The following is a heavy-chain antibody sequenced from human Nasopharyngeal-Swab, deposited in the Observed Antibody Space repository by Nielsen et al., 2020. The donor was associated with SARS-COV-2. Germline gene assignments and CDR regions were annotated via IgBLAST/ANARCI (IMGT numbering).Heavy chain of an antibody. Sequence: GESLKISCKGSGYSFTSYWIGWVRQMPGKGLEWMGIIYPGDSDTRYSPSFQGQVTISADKSISTAYLQWSSLKASDTAIYYCARRSSYYDFWGGYYVFDYWGQGTLVTVSS. V-gene: IGHV5-51*01. D-gene: IGHD3-3*01. CDR1: GYSFTSYW. CDR3: ARRSSYYDFWGGYYVFDY. CDR2: IYPGDSDT. J-gene: IGHJ4*02.